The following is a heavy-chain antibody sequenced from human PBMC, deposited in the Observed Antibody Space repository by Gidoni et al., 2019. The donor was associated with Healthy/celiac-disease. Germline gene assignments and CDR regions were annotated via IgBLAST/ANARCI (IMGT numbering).Heavy chain of an antibody. V-gene: IGHV3-21*01. CDR1: GFTFSSYS. Sequence: YGAASGFTFSSYSMNWVRQAPGKGLEWVSPISSSSSYIYYADSVKGRFTISRDNAKNSLYLQMNSLRAEDTAVYYCARDGGISDYDSSGYSVAFDIWGQGTMVTVSS. CDR2: ISSSSSYI. D-gene: IGHD3-22*01. J-gene: IGHJ3*02. CDR3: ARDGGISDYDSSGYSVAFDI.